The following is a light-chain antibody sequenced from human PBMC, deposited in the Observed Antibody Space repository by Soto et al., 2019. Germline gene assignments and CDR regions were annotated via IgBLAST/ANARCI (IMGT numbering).Light chain of an antibody. Sequence: QSALTRPASVSGSPGQSITISCTGTGSDVGGYDYVSWYQHHPGKAPKVMIYEVTNRPSGVSNRFSGSKSGNTASLTISGLLAEDEADYSCSSYTSSSPYVSGTGTKVTVL. V-gene: IGLV2-14*01. CDR3: SSYTSSSPYV. J-gene: IGLJ1*01. CDR1: GSDVGGYDY. CDR2: EVT.